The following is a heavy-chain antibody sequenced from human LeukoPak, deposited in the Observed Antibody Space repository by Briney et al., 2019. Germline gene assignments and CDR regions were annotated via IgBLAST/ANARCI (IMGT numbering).Heavy chain of an antibody. Sequence: GGSLRLSCAASGFTVSSNYMSWVRQAPGKGLEWVSIIYSGGNTYYADSVKGRFTISRDDSKNTLYLQMNSLRAEDTAVYYCARSYYEYYYDSSGYYRPYFDYWGQGTLVTVSS. D-gene: IGHD3-22*01. CDR2: IYSGGNT. CDR3: ARSYYEYYYDSSGYYRPYFDY. J-gene: IGHJ4*02. V-gene: IGHV3-53*05. CDR1: GFTVSSNY.